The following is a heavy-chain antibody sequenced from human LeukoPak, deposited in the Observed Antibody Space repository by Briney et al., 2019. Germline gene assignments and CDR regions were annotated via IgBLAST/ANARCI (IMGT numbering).Heavy chain of an antibody. CDR3: AREDYYDSSGYYYPGGYFDY. J-gene: IGHJ4*02. CDR1: GGSISSSSYY. Sequence: PSETLSLTCTVSGGSISSSSYYWGWIRQPPGKGLEWIGSIYYSGSTYYNPSLKSRVTISVDTSKNQFSLKLSSVTAADTAVYYCAREDYYDSSGYYYPGGYFDYWGQGTLVTVSS. V-gene: IGHV4-39*07. D-gene: IGHD3-22*01. CDR2: IYYSGST.